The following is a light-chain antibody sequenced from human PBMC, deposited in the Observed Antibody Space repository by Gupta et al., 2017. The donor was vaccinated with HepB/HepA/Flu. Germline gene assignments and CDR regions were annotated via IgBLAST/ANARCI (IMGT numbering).Light chain of an antibody. J-gene: IGKJ1*01. CDR3: QQNYSTPWT. CDR1: QSISGY. CDR2: GAS. Sequence: DIQMTPSPSSLSASIGERVTITCRASQSISGYLNWYQQKPGKAPNLLIYGASTLESGVPARFSGSGSGTDFTLTVSRLQPEDFATYYCQQNYSTPWTFGQGTKVEIK. V-gene: IGKV1-39*01.